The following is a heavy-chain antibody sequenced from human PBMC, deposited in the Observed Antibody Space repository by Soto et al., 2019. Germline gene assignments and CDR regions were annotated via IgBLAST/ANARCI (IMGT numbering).Heavy chain of an antibody. Sequence: PGGSVRLSCAASGFTFSNAWMSWVRQAPGKGLEWVGRIKSKTDGGTTDYAAPVKGRFTISRDDSKNTLYLQMNSLKTEDTAVYYCTTPEWELLNYFDYWGQGTLVTVSS. CDR2: IKSKTDGGTT. CDR1: GFTFSNAW. D-gene: IGHD1-26*01. V-gene: IGHV3-15*01. J-gene: IGHJ4*02. CDR3: TTPEWELLNYFDY.